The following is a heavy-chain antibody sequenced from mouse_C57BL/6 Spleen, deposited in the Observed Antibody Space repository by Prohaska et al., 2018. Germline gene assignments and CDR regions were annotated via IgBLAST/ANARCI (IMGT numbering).Heavy chain of an antibody. V-gene: IGHV1-82*01. CDR1: GYAFSSSW. J-gene: IGHJ4*01. CDR3: ATYGDYYAMDN. Sequence: QVQLQQSGPVLVKPGASVKISCKASGYAFSSSWMNWVKQRPGKGLEWIGRIYPGDGDTNYNGKFKGKATLTADKSTSTAYMQLSSLTYEDSAVYCCATYGDYYAMDNWGEGTSVTVSS. D-gene: IGHD2-13*01. CDR2: IYPGDGDT.